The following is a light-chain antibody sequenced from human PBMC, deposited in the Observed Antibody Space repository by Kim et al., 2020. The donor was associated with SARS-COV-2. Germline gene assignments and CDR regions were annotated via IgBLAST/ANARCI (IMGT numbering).Light chain of an antibody. V-gene: IGKV1-33*01. Sequence: APVGDRVTITCQASQDISNYLNWYQQKPGKAPKLLIYDASNLETGVPSRFSGSGSGTDFTFTISSLQPEDIATYYCQQYDNLPMYTFGQGTKLEIK. CDR3: QQYDNLPMYT. J-gene: IGKJ2*01. CDR2: DAS. CDR1: QDISNY.